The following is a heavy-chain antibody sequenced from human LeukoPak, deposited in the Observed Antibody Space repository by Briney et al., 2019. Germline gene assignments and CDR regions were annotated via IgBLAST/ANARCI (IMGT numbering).Heavy chain of an antibody. J-gene: IGHJ4*02. V-gene: IGHV4-59*01. CDR2: TQYSRST. CDR3: ARGVSGYDWFLDY. D-gene: IGHD5-12*01. CDR1: GGSISSYY. Sequence: SETLSVTCTVSGGSISSYYWSWIRQPPGKGLQWIGSTQYSRSTNDNSSLKSRVTISFDTSKNQFSLKVSSVTAADTAVYYCARGVSGYDWFLDYWGQGTLVTVSS.